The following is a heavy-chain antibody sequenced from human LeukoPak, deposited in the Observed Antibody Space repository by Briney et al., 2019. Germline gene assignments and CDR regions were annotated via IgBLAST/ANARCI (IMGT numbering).Heavy chain of an antibody. D-gene: IGHD6-19*01. J-gene: IGHJ4*02. CDR1: GFSLSTSGVG. V-gene: IGHV2-5*02. Sequence: SGPTLVKPTQTLTLTCTFSGFSLSTSGVGVGWIRQPPGKALEWLALIYWDDDKRYSPSLKCRLTITKDTSKNQVVLTMTNMDPVDTATYYCAQAEGYSSGWHYFDYWGQGTLVTVSS. CDR2: IYWDDDK. CDR3: AQAEGYSSGWHYFDY.